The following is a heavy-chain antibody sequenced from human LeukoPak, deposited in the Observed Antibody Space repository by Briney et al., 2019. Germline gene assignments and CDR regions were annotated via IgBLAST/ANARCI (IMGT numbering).Heavy chain of an antibody. CDR3: AKDTGSRAVAGTRFDY. CDR2: ISGSGGST. J-gene: IGHJ4*02. V-gene: IGHV3-23*01. CDR1: GFTFSSYA. D-gene: IGHD6-19*01. Sequence: GGSLRLSSAASGFTFSSYAMTWVRQAPGKGLEWVSTISGSGGSTYYADSVKGRFTISRDNSKNTLYLQMNNLRAEDTAVYYCAKDTGSRAVAGTRFDYWGQGTLVTVSS.